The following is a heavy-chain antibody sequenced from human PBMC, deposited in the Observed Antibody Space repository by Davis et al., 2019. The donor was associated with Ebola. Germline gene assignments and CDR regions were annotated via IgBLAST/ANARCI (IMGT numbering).Heavy chain of an antibody. J-gene: IGHJ4*02. V-gene: IGHV3-21*04. Sequence: GESLKISCVTSGFTFTSYSFNWIRQTPGKGLEWIAHINTRGDARVYADSVRGRFSISRDNTRDTVHLQLNYLRAEDTAVYYCAKGGGGDHGFWGQGILVTVSA. CDR2: INTRGDAR. CDR1: GFTFTSYS. CDR3: AKGGGGDHGF. D-gene: IGHD2-21*01.